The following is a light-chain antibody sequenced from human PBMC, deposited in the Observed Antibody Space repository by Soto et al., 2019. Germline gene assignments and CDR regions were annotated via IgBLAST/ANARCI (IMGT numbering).Light chain of an antibody. CDR2: EVT. J-gene: IGLJ3*02. CDR1: SSDVGAYNY. CDR3: SSFASSNTWV. Sequence: QSVLTQPPSASGSRGHSVTISCTGTSSDVGAYNYVSWYQQHAGKAPKLVIYEVTKRPSGVPDRFSGSKSANTASLTVSGLQAEDEADYYCSSFASSNTWVFGGGTKLTVL. V-gene: IGLV2-8*01.